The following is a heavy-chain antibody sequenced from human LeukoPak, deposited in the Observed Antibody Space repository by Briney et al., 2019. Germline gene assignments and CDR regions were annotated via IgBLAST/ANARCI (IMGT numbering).Heavy chain of an antibody. CDR3: AKEVGITGTSDY. CDR1: GFTFDDYA. V-gene: IGHV3-43*02. J-gene: IGHJ4*02. D-gene: IGHD1-20*01. CDR2: ISGDGGST. Sequence: PGGSLRLSCAASGFTFDDYAMHWVRQAPGKGLEWVSLISGDGGSTYYADSVKGRFTISRDSSKNSLYLQMNSLRTEDTALYYCAKEVGITGTSDYWGQGTLVTVSS.